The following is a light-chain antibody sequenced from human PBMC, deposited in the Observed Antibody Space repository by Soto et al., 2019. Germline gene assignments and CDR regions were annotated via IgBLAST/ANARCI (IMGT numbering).Light chain of an antibody. CDR2: GAS. CDR1: QSVSSN. Sequence: EIVMTQSPATLSVSPGERATLSCRASQSVSSNLAWYQQKSGQAPRLLIYGASTRATGIPARFSGSGSGTKFTLTISSLQSEDVAAYYCQQYNNWHQTFGKGTKV. J-gene: IGKJ1*01. CDR3: QQYNNWHQT. V-gene: IGKV3-15*01.